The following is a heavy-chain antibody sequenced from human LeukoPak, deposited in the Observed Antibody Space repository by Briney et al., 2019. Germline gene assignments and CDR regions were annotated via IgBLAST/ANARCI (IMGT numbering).Heavy chain of an antibody. Sequence: PSETLSLTCTVSGGSISSYYWSWIRQPPGKGLELIGYMYDSGSTNYSPSLKSRVTISADTSKDQFSLRLSSVTAADTAVYYCARHGGSYTFDFWGQGVLVTVSS. CDR1: GGSISSYY. D-gene: IGHD1-26*01. V-gene: IGHV4-59*01. CDR2: MYDSGST. CDR3: ARHGGSYTFDF. J-gene: IGHJ4*02.